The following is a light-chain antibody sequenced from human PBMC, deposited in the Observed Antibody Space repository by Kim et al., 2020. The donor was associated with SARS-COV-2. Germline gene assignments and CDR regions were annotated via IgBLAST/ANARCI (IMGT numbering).Light chain of an antibody. CDR3: YSAADNLRV. J-gene: IGLJ3*02. Sequence: SYELTQPSSVSVSPGQTARITCSGDVLAKKYARWFQQKPGQAPVLVFYKDSERPSGIPERFSGSSSGTTVTLTISGAQVEDEADYYCYSAADNLRV. CDR2: KDS. CDR1: VLAKKY. V-gene: IGLV3-27*01.